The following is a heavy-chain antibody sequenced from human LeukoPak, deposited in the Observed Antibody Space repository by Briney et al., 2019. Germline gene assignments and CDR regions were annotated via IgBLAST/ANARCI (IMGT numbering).Heavy chain of an antibody. Sequence: PGGSLRLSCAASGFTVSSNYMSWVRQAPGKGLEWVSVIYSGGSTYYADSVKGRFTISRDNSKNTLYLQMNSLRAEDTAVYYCAKEMEVAATYDAFDIWGQGTMVTVSS. CDR2: IYSGGST. CDR1: GFTVSSNY. D-gene: IGHD2-15*01. CDR3: AKEMEVAATYDAFDI. V-gene: IGHV3-53*01. J-gene: IGHJ3*02.